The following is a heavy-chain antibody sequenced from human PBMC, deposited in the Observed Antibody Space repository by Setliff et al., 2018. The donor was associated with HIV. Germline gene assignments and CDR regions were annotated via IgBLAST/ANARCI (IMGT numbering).Heavy chain of an antibody. J-gene: IGHJ6*03. D-gene: IGHD3-3*01. CDR3: ARAPGYYDSWSGFRNYYMDV. V-gene: IGHV1-8*01. CDR2: MNPVRGAT. CDR1: GYTLSELS. Sequence: GASVKVSCKVYGYTLSELSIHWVRQATGQGLEWMGWMNPVRGATGIAQRFQGRVTMTRDNSISTAYMQLSGLTSEDTAVYYCARAPGYYDSWSGFRNYYMDVWGQGTGVTVSS.